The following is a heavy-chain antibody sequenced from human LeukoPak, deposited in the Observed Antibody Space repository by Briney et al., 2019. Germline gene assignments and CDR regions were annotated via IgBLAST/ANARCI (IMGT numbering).Heavy chain of an antibody. CDR2: IYTGGST. J-gene: IGHJ4*02. CDR1: GFTVSSNF. V-gene: IGHV3-53*01. D-gene: IGHD6-13*01. CDR3: ARSPAAGSAAAFDY. Sequence: GGSLRLSCAASGFTVSSNFMNWVRQAPGKGLEWVSVIYTGGSTYYADSVKGRFTISRDKSKNTLYLQMNSLRAEDTAVYYCARSPAAGSAAAFDYWGQGTLVTVSS.